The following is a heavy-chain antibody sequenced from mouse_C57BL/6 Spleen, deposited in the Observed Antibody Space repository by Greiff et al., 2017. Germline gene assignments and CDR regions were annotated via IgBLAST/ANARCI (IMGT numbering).Heavy chain of an antibody. D-gene: IGHD1-1*01. V-gene: IGHV1-80*01. CDR1: GYAFSSYW. CDR3: TRFDTTVPSG. CDR2: IYPGDGDT. Sequence: QVQLQQSGAELVKPGASVKISCKASGYAFSSYWMNWVKQKPGKGLEWIGQIYPGDGDTNYNGKFKGKATLTADKSSSTAYMQLSSLTSEDSAVYFCTRFDTTVPSGWGTGTTVTVSS. J-gene: IGHJ1*03.